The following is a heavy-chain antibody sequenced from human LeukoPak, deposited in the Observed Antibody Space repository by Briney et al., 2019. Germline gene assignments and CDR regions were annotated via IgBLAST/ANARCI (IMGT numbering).Heavy chain of an antibody. J-gene: IGHJ4*02. CDR2: MSPNSGDT. CDR1: GYTFTSYD. Sequence: ASVKVSCKASGYTFTSYDINWVRQATGQGLEWMGWMSPNSGDTGYAQRFQGRVTMTMNTSISTAYMELSSLRSEDTAVYYCARGSGGATLYWGQGTLITVSS. CDR3: ARGSGGATLY. D-gene: IGHD1-26*01. V-gene: IGHV1-8*01.